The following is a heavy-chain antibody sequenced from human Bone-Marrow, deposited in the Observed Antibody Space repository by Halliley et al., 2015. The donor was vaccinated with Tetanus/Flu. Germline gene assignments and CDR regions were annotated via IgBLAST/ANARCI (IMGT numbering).Heavy chain of an antibody. CDR2: ISSSGSHI. CDR3: AKDGEGWFFDL. CDR1: GFTLSYYT. V-gene: IGHV3-21*01. D-gene: IGHD3-10*01. Sequence: SLRLSCAAPGFTLSYYTMNWVRQAPGKGLEWVSSISSSGSHIYYADSVKGRFTISRDNGKNSLFLQMSRLRVDDTALYYCAKDGEGWFFDLWGRGTLVTVSS. J-gene: IGHJ2*01.